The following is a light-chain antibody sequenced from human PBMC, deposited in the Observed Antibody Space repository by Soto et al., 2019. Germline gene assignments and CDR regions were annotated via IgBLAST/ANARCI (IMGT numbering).Light chain of an antibody. CDR1: QSVSRSY. CDR2: GAS. CDR3: RQYNNWRPYT. V-gene: IGKV3-15*01. J-gene: IGKJ2*01. Sequence: TQSPCTLALSPGERATLSCRASQSVSRSYLAWYQQKPGQAPRLLMYGASTRATGSPARFSGSGSGTVFTLTIISLQCEDYAFYYFRQYNNWRPYTLGQGTKVDIK.